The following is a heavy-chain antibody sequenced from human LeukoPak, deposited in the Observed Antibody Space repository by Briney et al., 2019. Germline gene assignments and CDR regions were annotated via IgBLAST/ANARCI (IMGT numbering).Heavy chain of an antibody. Sequence: GGSLRLSCAASGFTFSSYWMSWVRQAPGKGLEWVANIKEDGSQKNYVDSVKGRFTISRDNVENSLYLQMNSLRAEDTAVYYCASNRYGDSYWGQGTLVTVSS. CDR1: GFTFSSYW. D-gene: IGHD2-21*01. CDR2: IKEDGSQK. CDR3: ASNRYGDSY. V-gene: IGHV3-7*01. J-gene: IGHJ4*02.